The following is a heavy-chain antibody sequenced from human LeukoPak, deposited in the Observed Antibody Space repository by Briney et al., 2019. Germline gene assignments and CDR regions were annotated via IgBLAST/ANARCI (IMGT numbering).Heavy chain of an antibody. Sequence: ASVKVSCKTSGYSFTGYYIRWVRQAPGRGLEWMGWISPNNGATKYVQKFQGRVAMTRDASINVAYMELSRLRSDDTAIYYCTLYGSASYWGQGTLVTVSS. CDR3: TLYGSASY. D-gene: IGHD3-10*01. V-gene: IGHV1-2*02. CDR1: GYSFTGYY. J-gene: IGHJ4*02. CDR2: ISPNNGAT.